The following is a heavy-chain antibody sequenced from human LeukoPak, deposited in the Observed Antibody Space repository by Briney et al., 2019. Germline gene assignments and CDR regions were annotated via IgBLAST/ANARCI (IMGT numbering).Heavy chain of an antibody. CDR3: ARGGYSYLGYYFDY. CDR1: GGSFSGYY. D-gene: IGHD5-18*01. Sequence: PSETLSHTCAVYGGSFSGYYWSWIRQPPGKGLEWIGEINHSGSTNYNPSLKSRVTISVDTSKNQFSLKLSSVTAADTAVYYCARGGYSYLGYYFDYWGQGTLVTVSS. CDR2: INHSGST. J-gene: IGHJ4*02. V-gene: IGHV4-34*01.